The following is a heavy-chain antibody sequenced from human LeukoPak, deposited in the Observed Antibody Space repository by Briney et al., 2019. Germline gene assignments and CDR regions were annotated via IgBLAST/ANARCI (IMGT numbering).Heavy chain of an antibody. V-gene: IGHV4-59*01. Sequence: SETLSLTCTVSGGSMSSYYWSWIRQPPGKGLEWIGYIYYSGSTNYNPSLKSRVTISVDTSKNHFSLKLSSVTAADTAVYYCARATVVTAIKDASDIWGQGTMVTVSS. D-gene: IGHD2-21*02. CDR1: GGSMSSYY. CDR3: ARATVVTAIKDASDI. J-gene: IGHJ3*02. CDR2: IYYSGST.